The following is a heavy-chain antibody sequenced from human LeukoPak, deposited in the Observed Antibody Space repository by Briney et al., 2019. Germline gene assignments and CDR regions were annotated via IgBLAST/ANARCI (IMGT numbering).Heavy chain of an antibody. V-gene: IGHV1-8*01. CDR3: ARDRHDSSGAFDY. CDR1: GYTFTSYD. D-gene: IGHD3-22*01. CDR2: MNPNSGNT. J-gene: IGHJ4*02. Sequence: ASVKVSCKAPGYTFTSYDINLVRQATGQRLEWMGWMNPNSGNTGYAQKFQGRVTMTRNTSISTAYMELSSLRSEDTAVYYCARDRHDSSGAFDYWGQGTLVTVSS.